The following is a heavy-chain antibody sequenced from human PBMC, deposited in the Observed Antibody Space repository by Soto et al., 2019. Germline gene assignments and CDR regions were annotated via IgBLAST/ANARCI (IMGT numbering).Heavy chain of an antibody. J-gene: IGHJ6*02. CDR1: GGCFSGYY. CDR3: ARGFHFYFYYGMDV. CDR2: INHSGST. V-gene: IGHV4-34*01. D-gene: IGHD3-3*02. Sequence: PSETLSLTCAVYGGCFSGYYWSWIRPPAAKGLEWIGEINHSGSTTYHPSLKSRVTISVDTSEAQFSLKLSSVTAADTAVYSCARGFHFYFYYGMDVWGQGTTVTVSS.